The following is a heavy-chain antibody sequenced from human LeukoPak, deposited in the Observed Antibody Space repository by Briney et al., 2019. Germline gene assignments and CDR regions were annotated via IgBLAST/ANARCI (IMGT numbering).Heavy chain of an antibody. CDR2: ISYDGSNK. Sequence: GGSLRLSCAASGFTFSSYGMHWVRQAPGKGLEWVAVISYDGSNKYYADSVKVRFTISSDNSKNTLYLQMNSLRAEDTAVYYCAKDRVPNSSGWYGFDYWGQGTLVTVSS. D-gene: IGHD6-19*01. CDR1: GFTFSSYG. J-gene: IGHJ4*02. V-gene: IGHV3-30*18. CDR3: AKDRVPNSSGWYGFDY.